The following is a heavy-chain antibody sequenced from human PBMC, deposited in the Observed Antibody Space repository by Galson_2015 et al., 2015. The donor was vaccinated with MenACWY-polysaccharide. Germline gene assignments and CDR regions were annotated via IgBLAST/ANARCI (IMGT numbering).Heavy chain of an antibody. J-gene: IGHJ5*02. Sequence: SLRLSCAAAGFTFSSYAMSWVRQAPGKGLEWVSAITGSGGNTYYVDSVKGRITISRDNAKNSLYLQMNSLRAEDTAVYYCARGQKTLGPWGQGTLVTVSS. CDR1: GFTFSSYA. V-gene: IGHV3-23*01. CDR2: ITGSGGNT. CDR3: ARGQKTLGP.